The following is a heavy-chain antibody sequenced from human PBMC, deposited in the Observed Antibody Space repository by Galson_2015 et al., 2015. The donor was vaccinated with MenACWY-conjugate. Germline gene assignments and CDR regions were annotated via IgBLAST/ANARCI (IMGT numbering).Heavy chain of an antibody. V-gene: IGHV3-48*02. CDR1: RISFRTYN. CDR2: ISSTSTTI. J-gene: IGHJ5*02. D-gene: IGHD3-10*01. CDR3: ARGYGSGTYYMGWFDP. Sequence: SLRLSCAASRISFRTYNMNWVRQAPGKGLEWASYISSTSTTIYYADSVKGRFTISRDNAKNSLYLQMNSLRDEDTAVYYCARGYGSGTYYMGWFDPWGQGTLVTVST.